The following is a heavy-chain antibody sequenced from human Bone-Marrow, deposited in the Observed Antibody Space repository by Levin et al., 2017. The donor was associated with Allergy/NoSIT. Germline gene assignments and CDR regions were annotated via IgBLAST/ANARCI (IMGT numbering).Heavy chain of an antibody. CDR1: GYTFTGYY. Sequence: ASVKVSCKASGYTFTGYYMHWVRQAPGQGLEWMGWINPNSGGTNYAQKFQGRVTMTRDTSISTAYMELSRLRSDDTAVYYCARDPIVVVPAATNYYYGMDVWGQGTTVTVSS. CDR3: ARDPIVVVPAATNYYYGMDV. D-gene: IGHD2-2*01. V-gene: IGHV1-2*02. J-gene: IGHJ6*02. CDR2: INPNSGGT.